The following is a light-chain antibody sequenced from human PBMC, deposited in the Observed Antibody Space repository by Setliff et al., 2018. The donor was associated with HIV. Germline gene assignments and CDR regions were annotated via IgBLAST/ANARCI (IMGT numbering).Light chain of an antibody. J-gene: IGLJ1*01. CDR3: SSYTSSSTPV. CDR2: EVT. CDR1: SSDVGAYIY. V-gene: IGLV2-14*01. Sequence: LTQPASVSGSPGQSITISCTGTSSDVGAYIYVSWYQQHPGKAPKLMIYEVTHRPSGVSNRFSGSKSGNTVSLTISGLQPEDEADYYCSSYTSSSTPVFGTGTKVTVL.